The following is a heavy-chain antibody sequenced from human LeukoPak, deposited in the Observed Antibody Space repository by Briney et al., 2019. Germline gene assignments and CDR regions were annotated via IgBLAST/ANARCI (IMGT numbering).Heavy chain of an antibody. J-gene: IGHJ4*02. Sequence: GGSLRLSCAASGFTLSSYAMSWVRQAPGKGLEWVSAISGSGGSTYYADSVKGRFTTSSDNSKHTLYLQINSLRAEDTAVYYCANRREQWLALDYWGQGTLVTVSS. CDR1: GFTLSSYA. CDR2: ISGSGGST. D-gene: IGHD6-19*01. CDR3: ANRREQWLALDY. V-gene: IGHV3-23*01.